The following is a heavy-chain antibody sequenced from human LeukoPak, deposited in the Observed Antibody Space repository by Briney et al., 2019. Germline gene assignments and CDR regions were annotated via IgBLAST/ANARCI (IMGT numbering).Heavy chain of an antibody. V-gene: IGHV1-2*02. D-gene: IGHD3-22*01. CDR3: AREDYDSSGEYFQH. J-gene: IGHJ1*01. Sequence: ASVKVSCKASGYTFAGYYMHWVRQAPGQGLEWMGWINPDSGDTNYAQKFQGRVTMTRDTSISTAYMELSRLRSDDTAVYYCAREDYDSSGEYFQHRGQGTLVTVSS. CDR2: INPDSGDT. CDR1: GYTFAGYY.